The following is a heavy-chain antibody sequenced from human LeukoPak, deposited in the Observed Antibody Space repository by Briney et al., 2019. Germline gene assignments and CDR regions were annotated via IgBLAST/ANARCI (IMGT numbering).Heavy chain of an antibody. D-gene: IGHD3-9*01. CDR2: IIPIFGTA. CDR1: GGTFSSYA. CDR3: ARGELRYFDWLFPNWFDP. J-gene: IGHJ5*02. Sequence: ASVKVSCKASGGTFSSYAISWVRQAPGQGLEWMGGIIPIFGTANYAQKFQGRVTITADESTSTAYMELSSLRSEDTAVYYCARGELRYFDWLFPNWFDPWGQGTLVTVSS. V-gene: IGHV1-69*13.